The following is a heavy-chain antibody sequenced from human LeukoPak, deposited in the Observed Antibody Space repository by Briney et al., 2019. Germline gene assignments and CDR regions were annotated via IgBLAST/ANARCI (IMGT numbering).Heavy chain of an antibody. CDR1: GYTFTSYG. V-gene: IGHV1-18*01. Sequence: ASVKVSCKASGYTFTSYGISWVRQAPGQRLEWMGWISAYNDNTNYAQKLQGRVTMTTDTSTSTAYMELRSLRSDDTAVYYCARWGQYYYDSSGYNDYWGQGTLVTVSS. CDR3: ARWGQYYYDSSGYNDY. J-gene: IGHJ4*02. CDR2: ISAYNDNT. D-gene: IGHD3-22*01.